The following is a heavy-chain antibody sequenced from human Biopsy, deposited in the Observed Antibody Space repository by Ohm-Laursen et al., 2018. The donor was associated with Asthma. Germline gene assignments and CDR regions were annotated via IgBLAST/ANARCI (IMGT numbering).Heavy chain of an antibody. Sequence: SLRLSCAASGFTFSSYGMDWVRQAPGKGLERVSAITGSGGTTYYADSVRGRFTISRDNSKSTLFLQMDSLSAEDTAVYYCAKDFRGTAVAGDRGFDYWGQGTLVTVSS. D-gene: IGHD6-19*01. V-gene: IGHV3-23*01. CDR2: ITGSGGTT. CDR1: GFTFSSYG. J-gene: IGHJ4*02. CDR3: AKDFRGTAVAGDRGFDY.